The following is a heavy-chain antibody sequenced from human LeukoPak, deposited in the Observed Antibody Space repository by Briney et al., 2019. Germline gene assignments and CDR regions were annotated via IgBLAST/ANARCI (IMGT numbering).Heavy chain of an antibody. CDR3: ARGRYTMVRGVINALNWFDP. Sequence: SETLSLTCTVSGGSISSYYWSRIRQPPGKGLEWIGYIYYSGSTNYNPSLKSRVTISVDTSKNQFSLKLSSVTAADTAVYYCARGRYTMVRGVINALNWFDPWGQGTLVTVSS. CDR2: IYYSGST. CDR1: GGSISSYY. J-gene: IGHJ5*02. V-gene: IGHV4-59*01. D-gene: IGHD3-10*01.